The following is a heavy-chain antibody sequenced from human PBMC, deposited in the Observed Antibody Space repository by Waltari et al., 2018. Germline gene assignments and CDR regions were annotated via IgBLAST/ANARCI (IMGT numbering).Heavy chain of an antibody. CDR3: ARGPIVVVPAAIPWFDP. Sequence: QVQLVQSGAEVKKPGSSVKVSCKASGGTFSSYAISWVRQAPGQGLEWMGGIIPIFGTANYAQKFQGRFTITADESTSTAYMELSSLRSEDTAVYYCARGPIVVVPAAIPWFDPWGQGTLVTVSS. D-gene: IGHD2-2*01. V-gene: IGHV1-69*01. J-gene: IGHJ5*02. CDR1: GGTFSSYA. CDR2: IIPIFGTA.